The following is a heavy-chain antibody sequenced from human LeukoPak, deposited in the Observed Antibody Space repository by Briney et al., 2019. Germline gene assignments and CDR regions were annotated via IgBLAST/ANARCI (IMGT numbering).Heavy chain of an antibody. CDR2: ISYDGSNK. Sequence: PGRSLRLSCAASGFTFSSYAMHWVRQAPGKGLEWVAVISYDGSNKYYADSVKGRFTISRDNSKNTLYLQMNSLRAEDTAVYYCAREHIVVVTVFDYWGQGTLVTVSS. V-gene: IGHV3-30*04. D-gene: IGHD2-21*02. CDR1: GFTFSSYA. J-gene: IGHJ4*02. CDR3: AREHIVVVTVFDY.